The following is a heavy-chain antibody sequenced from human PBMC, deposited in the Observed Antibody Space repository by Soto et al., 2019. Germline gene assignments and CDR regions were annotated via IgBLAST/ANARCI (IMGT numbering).Heavy chain of an antibody. J-gene: IGHJ4*02. CDR2: ISGDGNIK. Sequence: PGGSLRLSCAASGFTFSRFGMHWVRQAPGKGLEWVAVISGDGNIKKYADSVKGRFTISRDDSKNTLYLQMNSPRPEDTAVYYCAKEGRFTMIVVVNYFDNWGQGTLVTVSS. CDR3: AKEGRFTMIVVVNYFDN. CDR1: GFTFSRFG. D-gene: IGHD3-22*01. V-gene: IGHV3-30*18.